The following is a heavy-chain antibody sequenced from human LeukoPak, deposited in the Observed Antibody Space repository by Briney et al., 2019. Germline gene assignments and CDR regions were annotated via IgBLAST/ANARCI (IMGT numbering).Heavy chain of an antibody. D-gene: IGHD3-10*01. J-gene: IGHJ1*01. V-gene: IGHV3-23*01. CDR3: ATLPDRGEEYFQH. Sequence: PGGSLRLSCAASGFSFSSYAMSWDRQAPGKGLEWVSVLSGSGNSAYYADSVKGRFTISRDNSKNTLYLQMNSLRAEDTAVYYCATLPDRGEEYFQHWGQGTLVTVSS. CDR2: LSGSGNSA. CDR1: GFSFSSYA.